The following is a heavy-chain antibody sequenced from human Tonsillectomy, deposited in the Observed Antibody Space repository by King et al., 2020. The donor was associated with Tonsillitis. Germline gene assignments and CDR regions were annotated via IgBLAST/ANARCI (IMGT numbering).Heavy chain of an antibody. CDR2: IYYSGST. Sequence: QLQESGPGLVKPSETLSLTCTVSGGSISSYYWSWIRPPPGKGLEWIGYIYYSGSTNYNPSLKSRVTISVDTSKNQFSLKLSSVTAADTAVYYCARGDGGYFDYWGQGTLVTVSS. D-gene: IGHD4-23*01. V-gene: IGHV4-59*01. CDR1: GGSISSYY. J-gene: IGHJ4*02. CDR3: ARGDGGYFDY.